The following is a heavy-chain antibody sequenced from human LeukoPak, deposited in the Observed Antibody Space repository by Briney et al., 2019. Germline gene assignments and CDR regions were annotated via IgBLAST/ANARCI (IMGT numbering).Heavy chain of an antibody. J-gene: IGHJ5*02. CDR3: ARTTDYLNWFDP. Sequence: GESLKISCKGSGYSFTSYWIGWVRQMPGKGLEWVGIIYPGDSDTRYSPSFQGQVTISADKSISAAYLQWSSLKASDTAVYYCARTTDYLNWFDPWGQGTLVTVSS. CDR2: IYPGDSDT. D-gene: IGHD4-11*01. CDR1: GYSFTSYW. V-gene: IGHV5-51*01.